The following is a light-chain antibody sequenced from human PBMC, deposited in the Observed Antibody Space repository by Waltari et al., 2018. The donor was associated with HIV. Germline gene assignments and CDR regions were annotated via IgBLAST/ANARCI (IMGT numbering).Light chain of an antibody. J-gene: IGLJ2*01. CDR3: STHTTNDTLI. V-gene: IGLV2-14*03. CDR1: TSDFGRYDS. Sequence: QSALTQPASVSGSPGQSVTISCTDSTSDFGRYDSVSWYQQHPDNVPNVIMYEVTSRPSGIPLCFAGSRAGNAASLTISGLQTEDEAVYYCSTHTTNDTLIFGGGTKLTVL. CDR2: EVT.